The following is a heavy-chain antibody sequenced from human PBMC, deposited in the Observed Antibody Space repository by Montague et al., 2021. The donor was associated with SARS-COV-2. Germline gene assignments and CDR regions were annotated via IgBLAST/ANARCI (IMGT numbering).Heavy chain of an antibody. V-gene: IGHV2-70*01. CDR2: IDWDDDT. J-gene: IGHJ2*01. Sequence: PALVKPTQTLTLTCTFSGSSVSTSGLCVSWIRQPPGKALEWLALIDWDDDTYYSTSLKTRLTVSKYTSKNQVVLTMTNMDPVDTGTYYCARIPEYSSGGGPDWYFDLWGRGTLVTVSS. CDR1: GSSVSTSGLC. D-gene: IGHD6-19*01. CDR3: ARIPEYSSGGGPDWYFDL.